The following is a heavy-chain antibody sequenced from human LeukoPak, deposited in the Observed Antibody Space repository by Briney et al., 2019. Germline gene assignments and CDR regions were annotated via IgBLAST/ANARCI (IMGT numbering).Heavy chain of an antibody. Sequence: PGGSLRLSCAASGFTFSSYAMSWVRQAPGKGLEWVSGISGSGGTTYYADSVKGRLTITRDNSKNTLYLQMNSLRADDTAVYYCARDRAGSSLRDPEWFDPWGQGTLVTVSS. V-gene: IGHV3-23*01. CDR1: GFTFSSYA. D-gene: IGHD3-3*01. CDR3: ARDRAGSSLRDPEWFDP. CDR2: ISGSGGTT. J-gene: IGHJ5*02.